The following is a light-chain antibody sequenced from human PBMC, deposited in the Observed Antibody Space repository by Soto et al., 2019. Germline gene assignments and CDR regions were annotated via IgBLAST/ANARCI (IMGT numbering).Light chain of an antibody. CDR3: QQYGSLPYT. CDR1: QSVSSSY. J-gene: IGKJ2*01. Sequence: EIVLTQSPGTLSLSPGERATLSCRASQSVSSSYLAWYQQKPGQAPRLLSYGASSRATGIPDRFSGSGSGTDFTLTISRLEPEDFAVYYCQQYGSLPYTFGQGTKLEIE. CDR2: GAS. V-gene: IGKV3-20*01.